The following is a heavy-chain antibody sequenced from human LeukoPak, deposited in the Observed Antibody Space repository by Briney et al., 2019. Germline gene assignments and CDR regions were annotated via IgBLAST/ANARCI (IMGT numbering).Heavy chain of an antibody. CDR1: GFTFSSYS. CDR3: ARDTTVDCSSTSCYIPNLDY. V-gene: IGHV3-21*01. Sequence: GGSLRLSCAASGFTFSSYSMNWVRQAPGKGLEWVSSISSSSSYIYYADSVKGRFTISRDNAKNSLYLQMNSLRAEDTAVCSCARDTTVDCSSTSCYIPNLDYWGQGTLVTVSS. J-gene: IGHJ4*02. CDR2: ISSSSSYI. D-gene: IGHD2-2*02.